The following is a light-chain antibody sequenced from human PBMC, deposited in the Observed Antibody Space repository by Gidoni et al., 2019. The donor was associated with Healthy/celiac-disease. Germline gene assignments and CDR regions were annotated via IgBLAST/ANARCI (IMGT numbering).Light chain of an antibody. V-gene: IGLV2-11*01. Sequence: QSALTQPRPVSGSPGQSVTISCTGTSSDVGGYNYVSWYQQHPGKAPKLMIYDVSKRPSVVPDRFSGFKSGNTASLTISGLQAEDEADYYCCSYAGSSLFGGGTKLTVL. CDR1: SSDVGGYNY. CDR3: CSYAGSSL. CDR2: DVS. J-gene: IGLJ2*01.